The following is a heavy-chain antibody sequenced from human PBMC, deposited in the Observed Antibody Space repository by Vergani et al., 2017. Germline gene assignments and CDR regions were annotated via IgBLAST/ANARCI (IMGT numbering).Heavy chain of an antibody. CDR1: GYSFTSYW. Sequence: EVQLVQSGAEVKKPGESLKISCKGSGYSFTSYWIGWVRQMPGKGLEWMGIIYPGDSDTRYSPSFQVQVTISADKSISTAYLQWSSLKASDTAMYYCARHPFTIFGVVTSYFDYWGQGTLVTVSS. CDR2: IYPGDSDT. V-gene: IGHV5-51*01. J-gene: IGHJ4*02. D-gene: IGHD3-3*01. CDR3: ARHPFTIFGVVTSYFDY.